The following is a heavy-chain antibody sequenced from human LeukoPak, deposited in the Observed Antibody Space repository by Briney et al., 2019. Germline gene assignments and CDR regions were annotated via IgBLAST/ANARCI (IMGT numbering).Heavy chain of an antibody. Sequence: LRLSCAASGFTFSSYAMSWVRQAPGKGLEWIGYIYNSGSTYYNPSLKSRVTISVDTSKNHFSLRLTSVTAADSAVYYCARGAPPDSWGQGTLVTVSS. J-gene: IGHJ4*02. CDR3: ARGAPPDS. CDR2: IYNSGST. CDR1: GFTFSSYA. V-gene: IGHV4-31*02.